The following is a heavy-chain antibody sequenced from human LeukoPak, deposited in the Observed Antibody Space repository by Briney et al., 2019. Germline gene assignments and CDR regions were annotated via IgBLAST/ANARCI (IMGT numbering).Heavy chain of an antibody. CDR3: ARSITMIRGVVDY. V-gene: IGHV3-74*01. CDR2: INSDGSST. CDR1: GFTFSSYW. D-gene: IGHD3-10*01. J-gene: IGHJ4*02. Sequence: GGSLRLSCEASGFTFSSYWMRWVRQAPGKGLVWVSRINSDGSSTSYADSVKGRFTITRGNAKNTLYLQMNSLRAEDTAVYYCARSITMIRGVVDYWGQGTLVTVSS.